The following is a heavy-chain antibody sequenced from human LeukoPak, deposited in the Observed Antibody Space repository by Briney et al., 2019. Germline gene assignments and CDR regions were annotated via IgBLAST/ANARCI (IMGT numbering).Heavy chain of an antibody. CDR3: ARVAVVRGVIMLYFDY. CDR1: GYTFTSYA. CDR2: INAGNGNT. Sequence: GASVKVSCKASGYTFTSYAMHWVRQAPGQRLEWMGWINAGNGNTKYSQKFQGRVTITRDTSASTAYMELSSLRSEDTAVYYCARVAVVRGVIMLYFDYWGQGTLVTVS. J-gene: IGHJ4*02. V-gene: IGHV1-3*01. D-gene: IGHD3-10*01.